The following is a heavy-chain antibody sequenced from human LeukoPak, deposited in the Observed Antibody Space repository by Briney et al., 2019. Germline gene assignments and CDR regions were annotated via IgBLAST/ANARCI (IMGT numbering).Heavy chain of an antibody. J-gene: IGHJ6*03. CDR3: ARDAGVSIDSPSYYMDV. Sequence: ASVKVSCKASGYTFTGYYLHWVRQAPGQGLEWMGWINPNSGGTNYAQKFQGRVTMTRDTSISTAYMELSRLRSDDTAVYYCARDAGVSIDSPSYYMDVWGKGTTVTVSS. D-gene: IGHD3-9*01. CDR1: GYTFTGYY. V-gene: IGHV1-2*02. CDR2: INPNSGGT.